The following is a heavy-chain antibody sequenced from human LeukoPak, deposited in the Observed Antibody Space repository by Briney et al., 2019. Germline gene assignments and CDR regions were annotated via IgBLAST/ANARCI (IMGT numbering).Heavy chain of an antibody. V-gene: IGHV3-23*01. Sequence: GGSLRLSCGASGFPFSHFAMTWVRQTPGRGLEWVSTIHGDGSATHYADSVKGRFVISRDNSRNALYLQLNSLRAEDTAVYYCAKDEGRLLNNWYRQYWGPGTLVTVSS. CDR3: AKDEGRLLNNWYRQY. D-gene: IGHD1-1*01. CDR1: GFPFSHFA. J-gene: IGHJ4*02. CDR2: IHGDGSAT.